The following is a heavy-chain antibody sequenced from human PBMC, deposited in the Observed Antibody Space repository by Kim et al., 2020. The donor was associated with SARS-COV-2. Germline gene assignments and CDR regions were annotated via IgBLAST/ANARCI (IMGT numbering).Heavy chain of an antibody. CDR2: ISSSSSTI. CDR3: AREETYYYDSSGYFAYGMDV. D-gene: IGHD3-22*01. Sequence: GGSLRLSCAASGFTFSSYSMNWVRQAPGKGLEWVSYISSSSSTIYYADSVKGRFTISRDNAKNSLYLQMNSLRDEDTAVYYCAREETYYYDSSGYFAYGMDVWGQGTTVTVSS. CDR1: GFTFSSYS. V-gene: IGHV3-48*02. J-gene: IGHJ6*02.